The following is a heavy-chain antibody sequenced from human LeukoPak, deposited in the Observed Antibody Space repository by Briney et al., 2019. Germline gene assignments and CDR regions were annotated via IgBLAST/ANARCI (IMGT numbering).Heavy chain of an antibody. CDR2: INPSGGST. CDR1: GYTFTSYY. J-gene: IGHJ4*02. D-gene: IGHD5-18*01. CDR3: ARVRTPKRGYSYGPEGGITFDY. V-gene: IGHV1-46*01. Sequence: ASVKVSCKASGYTFTSYYMHWVRQAPGQGLEWMGIINPSGGSTSYAQKFQGRVTMTRDTSTSTVYMELGSLRSEDTAVYYCARVRTPKRGYSYGPEGGITFDYWGQGTLVTVSS.